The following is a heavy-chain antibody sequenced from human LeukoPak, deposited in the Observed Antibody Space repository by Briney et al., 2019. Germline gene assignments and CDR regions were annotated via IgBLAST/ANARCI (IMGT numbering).Heavy chain of an antibody. J-gene: IGHJ4*02. CDR1: GGSISSSNW. D-gene: IGHD1-26*01. Sequence: SSETLSLTCAVSGGSISSSNWWSWVRQPPGKGLEWIGEIYHSGSTNYNPSLKSRVTISVDKSKNQFSLKLSSVTAADTAVYYCARLGWELHYFDYWGQGTLVTASS. CDR2: IYHSGST. V-gene: IGHV4-4*02. CDR3: ARLGWELHYFDY.